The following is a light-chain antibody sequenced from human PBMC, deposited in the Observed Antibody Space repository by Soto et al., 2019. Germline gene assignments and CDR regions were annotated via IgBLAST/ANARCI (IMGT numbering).Light chain of an antibody. Sequence: QSARTQPASVSGSPGQSITISCTGTSSDFGGYNYVSWYQQHPGKAPKLMIYEVSNRPSGVSNRFSGSKSGNTASLTISGLQAEDEADYYCSSYTSSSTLVYVFGTGTKVTVL. J-gene: IGLJ1*01. CDR1: SSDFGGYNY. CDR2: EVS. V-gene: IGLV2-14*01. CDR3: SSYTSSSTLVYV.